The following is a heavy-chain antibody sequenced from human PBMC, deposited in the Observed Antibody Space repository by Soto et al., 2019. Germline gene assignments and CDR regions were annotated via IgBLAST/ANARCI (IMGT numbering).Heavy chain of an antibody. Sequence: ASETLSLTCAVSGGSISSSNWWSWVRQPPGKGLEWIGEIYHSGSTNYNPSLKSRVTISVDKSKNQFSLKRSSVTAADTAVYYCARDHTRYDILTGYPLYYYYYGMDVWGQGTTVTVSS. CDR2: IYHSGST. J-gene: IGHJ6*02. V-gene: IGHV4-4*02. D-gene: IGHD3-9*01. CDR1: GGSISSSNW. CDR3: ARDHTRYDILTGYPLYYYYYGMDV.